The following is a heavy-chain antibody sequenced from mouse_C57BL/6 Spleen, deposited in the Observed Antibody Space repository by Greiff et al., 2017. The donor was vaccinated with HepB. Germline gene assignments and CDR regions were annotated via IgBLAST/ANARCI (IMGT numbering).Heavy chain of an antibody. Sequence: VQLQQSGAELVRPGASVTLSCKASGYTFTDYEMHWVEQTPVHGLEWIGAIDPETGGTAYNQKFKGKAILTADKSSSTAYMELRSLTSEDSAVYYCTPITTADYWGQGTTLTVSS. CDR3: TPITTADY. V-gene: IGHV1-15*01. J-gene: IGHJ2*01. CDR1: GYTFTDYE. CDR2: IDPETGGT. D-gene: IGHD1-1*01.